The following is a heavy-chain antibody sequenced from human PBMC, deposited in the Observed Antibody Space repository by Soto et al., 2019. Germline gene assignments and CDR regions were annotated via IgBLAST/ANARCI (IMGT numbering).Heavy chain of an antibody. J-gene: IGHJ4*02. CDR1: KSSFNKYW. CDR2: INHDGSRT. CDR3: VREPWGFSGTWYDY. V-gene: IGHV3-74*03. Sequence: PGGSLRLSCAASKSSFNKYWMHWVRQVPGKGPVWVSRINHDGSRTEYADSVKGRFTISRDNTKNTLYLQMNSLRVDDTAMYYCVREPWGFSGTWYDYWGQGTLVTVSS. D-gene: IGHD6-13*01.